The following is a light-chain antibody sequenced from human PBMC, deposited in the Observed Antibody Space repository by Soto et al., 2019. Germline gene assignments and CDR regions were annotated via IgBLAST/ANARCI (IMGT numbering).Light chain of an antibody. Sequence: EIVMTQSPTTLSVSPGERATLSCRASQSVSTNLAWYQQIPGQVPSLLIYGASTRASGIPARFSGSGSGTEFTLTIGSLQSEDFAVYYCQQYSSSPSFGQGTRLEI. CDR3: QQYSSSPS. CDR1: QSVSTN. CDR2: GAS. V-gene: IGKV3-15*01. J-gene: IGKJ5*01.